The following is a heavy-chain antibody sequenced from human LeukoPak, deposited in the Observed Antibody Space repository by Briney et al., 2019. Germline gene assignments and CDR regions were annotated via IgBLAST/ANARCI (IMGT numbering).Heavy chain of an antibody. CDR2: ISGSGGTT. CDR3: ARGYSSGYRIDY. Sequence: GGSLRLSCAASGFTFSSYTMNWVRQAPGKGLEWVSYISGSGGTTYYADSVKGRFTISRDNAKNTVYLQMDSLRADDTAVYYCARGYSSGYRIDYWGQGTLVTVSS. D-gene: IGHD3-22*01. CDR1: GFTFSSYT. J-gene: IGHJ4*02. V-gene: IGHV3-48*04.